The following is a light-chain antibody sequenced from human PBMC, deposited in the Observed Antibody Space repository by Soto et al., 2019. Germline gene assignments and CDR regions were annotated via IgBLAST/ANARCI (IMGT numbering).Light chain of an antibody. V-gene: IGKV1-8*01. CDR2: AAS. Sequence: AIRMTQSPSSFSASAGDRVTITCRASQAIRSSLAWYQQKPEKAPKLLIYAASTLQSGVPSRFSGSGSGTDFTLTTSYLQSEDVATYYCQQYYSYPRTFGQGTKVEIK. CDR3: QQYYSYPRT. CDR1: QAIRSS. J-gene: IGKJ1*01.